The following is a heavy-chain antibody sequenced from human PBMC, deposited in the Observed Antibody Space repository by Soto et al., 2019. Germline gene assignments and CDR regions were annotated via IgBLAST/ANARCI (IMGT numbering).Heavy chain of an antibody. CDR2: IIHIFGTA. CDR3: ATDRGPSRGYYPYWFDP. V-gene: IGHV1-69*12. J-gene: IGHJ5*02. D-gene: IGHD3-22*01. Sequence: QVQLVQSGAEVKKPGSSVKVSCKASGGTFSSYAISWVRQAPGQGLEWMGEIIHIFGTANYAKKFQGRVTITADESTSTAYIELSSLRSEDTAVYYCATDRGPSRGYYPYWFDPWGQGTLVTVSS. CDR1: GGTFSSYA.